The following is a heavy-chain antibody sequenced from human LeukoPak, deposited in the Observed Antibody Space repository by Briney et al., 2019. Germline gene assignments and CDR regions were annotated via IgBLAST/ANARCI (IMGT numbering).Heavy chain of an antibody. D-gene: IGHD2-2*02. J-gene: IGHJ6*02. CDR2: IRPDGSEK. Sequence: GGSLRLSCAASGFTFSNYWMTWVRQAPGKGLEWVANIRPDGSEKYYVDSVKGRFTISRDNAKNSLYLQMNSLRAEDTAVYYCARDRPIYFYYYYGMDVWGQGTTVTVSS. CDR1: GFTFSNYW. CDR3: ARDRPIYFYYYYGMDV. V-gene: IGHV3-7*03.